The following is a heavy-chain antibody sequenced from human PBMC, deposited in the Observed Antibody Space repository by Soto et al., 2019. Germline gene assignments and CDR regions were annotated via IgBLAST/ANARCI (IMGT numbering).Heavy chain of an antibody. V-gene: IGHV1-69*13. CDR2: IIPICGTA. CDR1: GCTFSSYA. Sequence: SVKVSCKASGCTFSSYAISWVRQAPGQGLEWMGGIIPICGTANYAQKFQGRVTMTADESTSTAYMELSSLRSEDTAVYYCARVRYYYGSGSRYYFDDWGQGTLVTVSS. CDR3: ARVRYYYGSGSRYYFDD. D-gene: IGHD3-10*01. J-gene: IGHJ4*02.